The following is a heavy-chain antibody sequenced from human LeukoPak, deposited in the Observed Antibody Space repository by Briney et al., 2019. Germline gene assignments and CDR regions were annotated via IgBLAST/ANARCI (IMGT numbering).Heavy chain of an antibody. V-gene: IGHV3-53*01. D-gene: IGHD3-10*01. CDR2: IYSGGST. CDR3: ARDMAY. J-gene: IGHJ4*02. Sequence: GGSLRLSCAASGFTFSSYWMTWVRQAPGKGLEWVSIIYSGGSTYYADSVKGRFTISRDNSKNTVYLQMNSLRAEDTAVYYCARDMAYWGQGTLVTVSS. CDR1: GFTFSSYW.